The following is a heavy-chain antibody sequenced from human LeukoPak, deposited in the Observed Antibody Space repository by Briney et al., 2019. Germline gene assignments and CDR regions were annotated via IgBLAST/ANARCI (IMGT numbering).Heavy chain of an antibody. D-gene: IGHD6-19*01. CDR2: ITTGGRP. CDR3: SKDPSVAGTAEYFQH. V-gene: IGHV3-23*01. CDR1: GFTFSSYA. J-gene: IGHJ1*01. Sequence: GGSLRLSCAASGFTFSSYAMSWVRQAPGKGLEWVSGITTGGRPYYADSVKGRFTISRDNSKNTVYLQMNGLRAEDTAVYYCSKDPSVAGTAEYFQHWGQGTLVTVSS.